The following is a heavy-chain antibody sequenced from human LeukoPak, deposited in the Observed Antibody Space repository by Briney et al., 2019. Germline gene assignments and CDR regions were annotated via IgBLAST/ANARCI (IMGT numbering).Heavy chain of an antibody. V-gene: IGHV1-69*06. CDR3: ARAFGGGGGHFDY. D-gene: IGHD2-21*01. Sequence: ASVKVSCKASGGTFSSYAISWVRQAPGQGLEWMGGIIPIFGTANYAQKFQGRVTITADKSTSTAYMELSSLRSEDTAVYYCARAFGGGGGHFDYWGQGTLVTVSS. J-gene: IGHJ4*02. CDR2: IIPIFGTA. CDR1: GGTFSSYA.